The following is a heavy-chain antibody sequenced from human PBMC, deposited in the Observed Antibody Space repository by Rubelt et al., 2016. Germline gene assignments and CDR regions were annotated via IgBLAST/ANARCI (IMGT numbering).Heavy chain of an antibody. CDR3: ASMYSSSWYRGWFDP. D-gene: IGHD6-13*01. V-gene: IGHV1-18*01. J-gene: IGHJ5*02. CDR2: ISAYNGNT. Sequence: QVQLVQSGAEVKKPGASVKVSCKASGYTFTSYGISWVRQAPGQGLEWMGWISAYNGNTNYAQKLQGRVTMTQETSTSTAYMELRSLRSDDTAVYYCASMYSSSWYRGWFDPWGQGTLVTVSS. CDR1: GYTFTSYG.